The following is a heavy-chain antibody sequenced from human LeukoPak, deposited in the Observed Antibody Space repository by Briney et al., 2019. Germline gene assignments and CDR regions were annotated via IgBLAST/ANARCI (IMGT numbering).Heavy chain of an antibody. D-gene: IGHD2-15*01. CDR1: GGSISSGGYY. CDR3: ARARIVVVVADFDAFDI. V-gene: IGHV4-31*03. Sequence: SETLSLTCTVSGGSISSGGYYWSWIRQNPGKGLEWIGYTYYSGSTYYNPSLKSRVTISVDTSKNQFSLKLSSVTAADTAVYYCARARIVVVVADFDAFDIWGQGTMVTVSS. CDR2: TYYSGST. J-gene: IGHJ3*02.